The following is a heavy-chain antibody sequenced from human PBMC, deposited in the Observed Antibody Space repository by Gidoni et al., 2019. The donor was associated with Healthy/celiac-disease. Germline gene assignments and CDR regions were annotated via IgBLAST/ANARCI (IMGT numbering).Heavy chain of an antibody. D-gene: IGHD2-15*01. CDR1: GFTFDAYT. Sequence: EVQLVESGGVVVQPGGSLRLSCAASGFTFDAYTMPWVRQAPGKGLEWVSLISWDGGSTYYADSVKGRFTISRDNSKNSLYLQMNSLRTEDTALYYCAKARWRLAVAAYFDYWGQGTLVTVSS. CDR2: ISWDGGST. J-gene: IGHJ4*02. CDR3: AKARWRLAVAAYFDY. V-gene: IGHV3-43*01.